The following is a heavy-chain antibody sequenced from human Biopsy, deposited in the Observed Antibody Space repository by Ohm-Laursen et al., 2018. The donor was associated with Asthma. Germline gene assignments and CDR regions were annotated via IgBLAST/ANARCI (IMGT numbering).Heavy chain of an antibody. V-gene: IGHV3-30*18. CDR3: AKDTEGRYDFWSGLSYNYYGMDV. Sequence: SLRLSCAASGFTFSSYGMHWVRQAPGKGLEWVAVISYDGSNKYYADSVKGRFTVSRDNSKNTLYLQMNSLRAEDTAVYYCAKDTEGRYDFWSGLSYNYYGMDVWGQGTTVTVSS. CDR1: GFTFSSYG. J-gene: IGHJ6*02. CDR2: ISYDGSNK. D-gene: IGHD3-3*01.